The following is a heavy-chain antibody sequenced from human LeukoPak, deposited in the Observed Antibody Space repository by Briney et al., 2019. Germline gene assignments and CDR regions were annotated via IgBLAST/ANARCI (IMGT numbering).Heavy chain of an antibody. D-gene: IGHD3-9*01. V-gene: IGHV1-2*02. CDR1: GYTSTGYY. CDR2: INPNSGGT. J-gene: IGHJ6*02. Sequence: ASVNVSCMASGYTSTGYYMHWVRQAPGQGLEWMGWINPNSGGTNYAQKFQGRVTMTRDTSISTAYMELSRLRSDDTAVYYCARGSGYFDWLSPYYYYGMDVWGQGTTVTVSS. CDR3: ARGSGYFDWLSPYYYYGMDV.